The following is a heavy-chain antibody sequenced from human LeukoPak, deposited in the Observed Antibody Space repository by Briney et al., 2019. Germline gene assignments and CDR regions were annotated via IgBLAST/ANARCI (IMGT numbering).Heavy chain of an antibody. CDR2: IYYSGSP. CDR1: GGSITTYY. Sequence: SETLSLTCAVYGGSITTYYWSWIRQPPGKGLEWIGYIYYSGSPNYNPSLKSRVTISVDTSKNQFSLKLSSVTAADTAVYYCARLSPYSSGYYQDYWGQGTLVTVSS. V-gene: IGHV4-59*08. CDR3: ARLSPYSSGYYQDY. D-gene: IGHD6-19*01. J-gene: IGHJ4*02.